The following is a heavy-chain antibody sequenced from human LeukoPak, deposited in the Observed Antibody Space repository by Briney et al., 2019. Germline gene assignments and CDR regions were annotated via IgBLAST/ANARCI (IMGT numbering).Heavy chain of an antibody. Sequence: GGSLRLSCAASGFTFSIYAMSWVRQAPGKGLLWVSSITSRGESTWYVVSVKGRFTITRDTSENTLYLQMHSLRAEDTAVYYCARDRPNYYGSDGHYYRRDGDYWGRGTLVSVSS. CDR3: ARDRPNYYGSDGHYYRRDGDY. V-gene: IGHV3-23*01. CDR2: ITSRGEST. D-gene: IGHD3-22*01. CDR1: GFTFSIYA. J-gene: IGHJ4*02.